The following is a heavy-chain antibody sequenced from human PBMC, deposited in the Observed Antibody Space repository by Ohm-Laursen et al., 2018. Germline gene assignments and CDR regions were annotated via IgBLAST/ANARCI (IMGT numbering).Heavy chain of an antibody. V-gene: IGHV3-33*03. D-gene: IGHD5-12*01. CDR1: GFTFSSYG. Sequence: SLRLSCAASGFTFSSYGMHWVRQAPGKGLEWVAIIWYDGTYKYYGDSVKGRFTISRDNAKNSLYLQMNSLRAEDTAVYYCAGRGYSGYDYSYWGQGTLVTVSS. CDR2: IWYDGTYK. CDR3: AGRGYSGYDYSY. J-gene: IGHJ4*02.